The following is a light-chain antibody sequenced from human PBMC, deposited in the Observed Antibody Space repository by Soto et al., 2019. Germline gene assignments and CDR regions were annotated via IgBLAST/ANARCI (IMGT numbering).Light chain of an antibody. CDR1: QVISNY. CDR3: QQSYSTLLYT. CDR2: GAT. Sequence: DIPMTQSPSSLSASVGDRVTITCRASQVISNYLNWYQQKPGKAPNLLIYGATSLQSGVPSRFSGSGSGTAFTLTISSVQPEDFATYYCQQSYSTLLYTFGQGTELEIK. V-gene: IGKV1-39*01. J-gene: IGKJ2*01.